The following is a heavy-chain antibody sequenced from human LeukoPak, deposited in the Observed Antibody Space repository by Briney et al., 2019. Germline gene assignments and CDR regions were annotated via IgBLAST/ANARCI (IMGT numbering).Heavy chain of an antibody. CDR2: IFFSGSP. Sequence: PSETLSLTCSVSGDSINSPLYYWGWLRQPPGKGLEWVGSIFFSGSPSYHPSLRSRVTMSMDTSKNHFSLTLRSVSAADSAMYYCARSPVRARFYFDFWGQGSLVSVS. CDR1: GDSINSPLYY. J-gene: IGHJ4*02. D-gene: IGHD3-3*01. CDR3: ARSPVRARFYFDF. V-gene: IGHV4-39*02.